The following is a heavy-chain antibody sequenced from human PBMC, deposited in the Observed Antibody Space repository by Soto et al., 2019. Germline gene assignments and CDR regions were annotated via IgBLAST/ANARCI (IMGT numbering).Heavy chain of an antibody. CDR2: ISYGGTT. CDR3: SRGILV. Sequence: SETLSLTCTVSGGSMNSGGYCWNWIRQHPGEGLEWIGCISYGGTTSYNPSLKSRVTISVDTSKNQFSLKLSSVTAADTAVYYCSRGILVWGQGTLVTVSS. V-gene: IGHV4-31*03. CDR1: GGSMNSGGYC. D-gene: IGHD2-15*01. J-gene: IGHJ4*02.